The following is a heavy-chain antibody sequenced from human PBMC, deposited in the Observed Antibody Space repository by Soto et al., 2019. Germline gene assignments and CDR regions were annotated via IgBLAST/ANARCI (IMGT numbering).Heavy chain of an antibody. V-gene: IGHV3-20*04. J-gene: IGHJ6*03. Sequence: EVQLVESGGRVVRPGGSLRLSCAASGFTFEDYGMTWVRQAPGKGLEWVSGINWDGGSTGYADFVKGRFTISRDNAKKPLYLQMNSLTAEDTALYYCARGVIYGSGSAYHYYNMDVWGQGTTVTVSS. CDR2: INWDGGST. D-gene: IGHD3-10*01. CDR1: GFTFEDYG. CDR3: ARGVIYGSGSAYHYYNMDV.